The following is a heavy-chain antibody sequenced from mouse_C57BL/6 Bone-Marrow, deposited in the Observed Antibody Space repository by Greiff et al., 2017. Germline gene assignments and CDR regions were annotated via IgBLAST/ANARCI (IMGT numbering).Heavy chain of an antibody. Sequence: EVNLVESGGGLVQSGRSLRLSCATSGFTFSDFYMEWVRQAPGKGLEWIAASRNKANDYTTEYSASVKGRFIVSRDTSQSILYLQMNALRAEDTAIYYCARGTPYYGSSLDYAMDYWGQGTSVTVSS. CDR1: GFTFSDFY. D-gene: IGHD1-1*01. CDR2: SRNKANDYTT. V-gene: IGHV7-1*01. J-gene: IGHJ4*01. CDR3: ARGTPYYGSSLDYAMDY.